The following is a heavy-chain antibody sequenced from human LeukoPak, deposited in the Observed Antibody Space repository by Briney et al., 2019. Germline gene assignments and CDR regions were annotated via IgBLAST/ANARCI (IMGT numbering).Heavy chain of an antibody. CDR2: ISGSGGST. D-gene: IGHD6-13*01. V-gene: IGHV3-23*01. Sequence: GGSLRLSCAASGFTVSSNYMSWVRQAPGKGLEWVSAISGSGGSTYYADSVKGRFTISRDNSKNTLYLQMNSLRAEDTAVYYCTRSIAAAGTKWFDPWGQGTLVTVSS. J-gene: IGHJ5*02. CDR1: GFTVSSNY. CDR3: TRSIAAAGTKWFDP.